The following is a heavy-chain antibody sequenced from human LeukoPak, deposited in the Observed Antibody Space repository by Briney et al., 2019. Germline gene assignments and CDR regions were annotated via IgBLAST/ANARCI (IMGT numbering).Heavy chain of an antibody. J-gene: IGHJ4*02. CDR2: IYYSGST. V-gene: IGHV4-59*01. CDR3: ARGSGVTPVDY. D-gene: IGHD4-11*01. Sequence: SETLSLTCAVSGGSISSYWWSWIRQPPGKGLECIGYIYYSGSTNYNPSLKSRVTISVDTSKNQFTLKLSSVTAADTAVYYCARGSGVTPVDYWGQGTLVTVSS. CDR1: GGSISSYW.